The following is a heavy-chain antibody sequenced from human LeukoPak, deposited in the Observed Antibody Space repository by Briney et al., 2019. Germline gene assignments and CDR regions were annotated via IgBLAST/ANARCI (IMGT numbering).Heavy chain of an antibody. CDR1: GYTLTELS. D-gene: IGHD3-10*01. V-gene: IGHV1-24*01. CDR2: FDPEDGET. J-gene: IGHJ4*02. Sequence: ASVKVSCKVSGYTLTELSMHWVRQAPGKGLEWMGGFDPEDGETIYAEKVQGRVTMTEDTSTDTAYMELSSLRSEDTAVYYCASRGSGSYILSFDYWGQGTLVTVSS. CDR3: ASRGSGSYILSFDY.